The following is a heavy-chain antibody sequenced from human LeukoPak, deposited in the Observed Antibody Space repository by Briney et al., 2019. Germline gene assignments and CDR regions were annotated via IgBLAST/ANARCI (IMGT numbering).Heavy chain of an antibody. Sequence: GGSLRLSCAASGFTFSSYAMSWVRQAPGKGLEWVSVIYSGGSTYYADSVKGRFTISRDNSKNTLYLQMNSLRAEDTAVYYCARDQGYYGSGSPPDRYGMDVWGQGTTVTVSS. CDR2: IYSGGST. V-gene: IGHV3-66*01. J-gene: IGHJ6*02. CDR3: ARDQGYYGSGSPPDRYGMDV. CDR1: GFTFSSYA. D-gene: IGHD3-10*01.